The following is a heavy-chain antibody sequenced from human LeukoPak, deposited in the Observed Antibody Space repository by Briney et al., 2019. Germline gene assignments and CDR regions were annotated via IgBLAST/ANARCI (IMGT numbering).Heavy chain of an antibody. D-gene: IGHD6-13*01. CDR2: INAGNGNT. J-gene: IGHJ4*02. V-gene: IGHV1-3*01. Sequence: ASVKVSCKASGYTFTSYAMHWVRQAPGQRLEWMGWINAGNGNTKYSQKFQGRVTITRATSASTAYMELSSLRSEDTAVYYCARHPDRAAAGTGFDYWGQGTLVTVSS. CDR1: GYTFTSYA. CDR3: ARHPDRAAAGTGFDY.